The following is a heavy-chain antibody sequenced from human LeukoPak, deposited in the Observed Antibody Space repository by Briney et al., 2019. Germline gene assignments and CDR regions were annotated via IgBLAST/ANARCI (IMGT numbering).Heavy chain of an antibody. CDR3: ARATSWLREDRTDY. Sequence: GGSLRLSCAASGFTFSDYYMSWIRQAPGKGLEWVSYISSSGSTIYYADSVKGRFTISRDNAKNSLYLQMNSVRAEDTAVYYRARATSWLREDRTDYWGQGTLVTVSS. V-gene: IGHV3-11*01. CDR1: GFTFSDYY. J-gene: IGHJ4*02. CDR2: ISSSGSTI. D-gene: IGHD5-12*01.